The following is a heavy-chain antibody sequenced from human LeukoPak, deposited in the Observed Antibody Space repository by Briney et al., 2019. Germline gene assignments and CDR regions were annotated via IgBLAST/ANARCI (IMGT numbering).Heavy chain of an antibody. V-gene: IGHV4-38-2*02. CDR1: GYSITSGYY. J-gene: IGHJ4*02. D-gene: IGHD2-15*01. CDR3: ARAGYCSGVSCYSAGLGKY. Sequence: SETLSLTCTVSGYSITSGYYWAWIRESPGKGLEWIGSIYHSGNTYYNPSLKSRVIILVDTSKNQFSLQLGSVTPTDTAVYYCARAGYCSGVSCYSAGLGKYWGQGALVTVSS. CDR2: IYHSGNT.